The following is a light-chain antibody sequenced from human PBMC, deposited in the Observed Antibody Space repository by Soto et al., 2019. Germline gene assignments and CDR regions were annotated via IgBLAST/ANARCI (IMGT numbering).Light chain of an antibody. CDR2: DVS. Sequence: QSAPTQPASVSGSPGQSITISCTGTSSDVGGYNYVSWYQQHPGKAAKLMIYDVSNRPSGVSNRFSGSKSGNTASLTISGLQAEDEADYYCSSYTSSSTRAVFGGGTQLTVL. CDR1: SSDVGGYNY. V-gene: IGLV2-14*01. CDR3: SSYTSSSTRAV. J-gene: IGLJ7*01.